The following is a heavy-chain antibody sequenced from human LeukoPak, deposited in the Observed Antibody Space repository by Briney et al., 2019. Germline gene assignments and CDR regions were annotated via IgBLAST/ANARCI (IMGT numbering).Heavy chain of an antibody. CDR3: ATETNGRHYDY. J-gene: IGHJ4*02. D-gene: IGHD1-14*01. CDR2: IGPTGSDR. CDR1: GLTFSTSG. Sequence: GGSLRLSCTASGLTFSTSGFNWVRQAPGKGLEWVASIGPTGSDRYHADSIKGRFTISRDNANNFLYLQMNSLRAEDTAVYYCATETNGRHYDYWGQGTLLIVSS. V-gene: IGHV3-21*06.